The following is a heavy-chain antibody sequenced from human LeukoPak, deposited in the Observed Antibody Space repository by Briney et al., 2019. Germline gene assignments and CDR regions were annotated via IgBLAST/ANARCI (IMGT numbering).Heavy chain of an antibody. D-gene: IGHD3-22*01. Sequence: ASVKVSCKASGYTFTGYYMHWVRQAPGQGLEWMGWISAYNGNTNYAQKLQGRVTMTTDPSTSTAYMELRSLRSDDTAVYYCARSVYYYDSSAYYYFDYWGQGTLVTVSS. V-gene: IGHV1-18*04. J-gene: IGHJ4*02. CDR1: GYTFTGYY. CDR3: ARSVYYYDSSAYYYFDY. CDR2: ISAYNGNT.